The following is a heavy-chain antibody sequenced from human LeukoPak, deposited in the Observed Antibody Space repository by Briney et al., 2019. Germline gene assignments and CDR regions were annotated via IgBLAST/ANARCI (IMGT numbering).Heavy chain of an antibody. Sequence: GGSLRLSYAASGFSFSNYAMSWVRQAPGKGLEWVSAISASGGTTYYADSVKGRFTISRDNSKNTVFLQMNSLRAEDTAVHYCARLATVTTFSAVVSWGQGTLVTVSS. D-gene: IGHD4-17*01. J-gene: IGHJ4*02. CDR2: ISASGGTT. CDR1: GFSFSNYA. V-gene: IGHV3-23*01. CDR3: ARLATVTTFSAVVS.